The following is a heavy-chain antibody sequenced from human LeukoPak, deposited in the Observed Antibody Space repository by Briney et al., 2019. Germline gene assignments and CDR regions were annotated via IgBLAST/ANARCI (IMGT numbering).Heavy chain of an antibody. V-gene: IGHV3-21*01. CDR1: GFTFSSYS. Sequence: GGSLRLSCAASGFTFSSYSMNWVRQAPGKGLEWVSSISGYSTYIYYADSVKGRFTISRDNAKNSLYLQMNSLRAEDTAVYYCARELWFGEFSPPNSYFYMDVWGKGTTVTVSS. CDR2: ISGYSTYI. J-gene: IGHJ6*03. D-gene: IGHD3-10*01. CDR3: ARELWFGEFSPPNSYFYMDV.